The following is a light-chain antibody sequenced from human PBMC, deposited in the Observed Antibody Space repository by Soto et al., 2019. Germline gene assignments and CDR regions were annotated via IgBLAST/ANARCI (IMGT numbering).Light chain of an antibody. CDR1: QSIRSW. CDR2: QAS. Sequence: DIPMTQSPSTLSASVGDRVTITCRASQSIRSWLAWYQQKPGKAPKLLIYQASTLGSGVPSRFSGSGSGTAFTLTISSLQPDDFATYYCQQYNSYSSFGQGTKLEI. J-gene: IGKJ2*01. V-gene: IGKV1-5*03. CDR3: QQYNSYSS.